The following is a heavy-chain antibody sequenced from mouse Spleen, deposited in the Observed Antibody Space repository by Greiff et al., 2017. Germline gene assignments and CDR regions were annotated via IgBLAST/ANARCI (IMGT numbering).Heavy chain of an antibody. CDR1: GYSFTGYY. Sequence: EVQLQESGPELVKPGASVKISCKASGYSFTGYYMNWVKQSPEKSLEWIGEINPSTGGTTYNQKFKAKATLTVDKSSSTAYMQLKSLTSEDSAVYYCARGAYGKGDGYFDVWGAGTTVTVSS. J-gene: IGHJ1*01. V-gene: IGHV1-42*01. D-gene: IGHD2-1*01. CDR2: INPSTGGT. CDR3: ARGAYGKGDGYFDV.